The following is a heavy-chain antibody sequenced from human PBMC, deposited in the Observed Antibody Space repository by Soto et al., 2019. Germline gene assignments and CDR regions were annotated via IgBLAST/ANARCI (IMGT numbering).Heavy chain of an antibody. D-gene: IGHD5-12*01. Sequence: EVQLLESGGGLVQPGGSLRLSCAASGFSFSSYAMVWVRQAPGKGLEWVSVISARGGSLYFADSVKGRFTISRDNSKNVLSLEMNSLXAEDTATXXCAKGSIEYSASVDNWGQGTLVVVSS. J-gene: IGHJ4*02. CDR1: GFSFSSYA. CDR2: ISARGGSL. V-gene: IGHV3-23*01. CDR3: AKGSIEYSASVDN.